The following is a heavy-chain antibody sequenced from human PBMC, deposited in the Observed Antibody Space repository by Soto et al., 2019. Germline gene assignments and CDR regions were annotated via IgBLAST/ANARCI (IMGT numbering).Heavy chain of an antibody. V-gene: IGHV3-74*01. CDR2: INGDGSST. Sequence: EVQLVESGGGLVQPGGSLRLSCEASGFTFSWFWMHWVRQAPGKGLVWVSRINGDGSSTTYADSVKGRFTISRDNAKNTLYLQMSSLGAEDTAVYYCAREAVGTIAYWGQGTLVTVSS. CDR3: AREAVGTIAY. CDR1: GFTFSWFW. J-gene: IGHJ4*02. D-gene: IGHD1-26*01.